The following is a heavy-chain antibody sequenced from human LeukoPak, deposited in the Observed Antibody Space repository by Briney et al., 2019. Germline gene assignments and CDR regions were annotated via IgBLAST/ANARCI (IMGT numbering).Heavy chain of an antibody. D-gene: IGHD5-24*01. CDR1: GYTFTSYY. CDR3: ARVFEDGFNPAYFDY. V-gene: IGHV1-46*01. CDR2: INLSGGST. J-gene: IGHJ4*02. Sequence: ASVKVSCKASGYTFTSYYMHWVRQAPGQGLEWMGIINLSGGSTRSAQKFQGRVAMTRDTSTSTAYMYLSSLKSEDTAVYYCARVFEDGFNPAYFDYWGQGTLVTVSS.